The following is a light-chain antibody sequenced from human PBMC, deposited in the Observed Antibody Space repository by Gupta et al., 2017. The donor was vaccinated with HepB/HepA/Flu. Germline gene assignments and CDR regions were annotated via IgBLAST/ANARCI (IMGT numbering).Light chain of an antibody. Sequence: QSVLPQPPSPSGTPGKSVTILCSGSSSNIGSNYVYWYQQLPGTAPKLLIYRNNQRPSGVPDRFSGSKSGTSASLAISGLRSEDEADYYCAAWDDSLSGWVFGGGTKLTVL. CDR2: RNN. J-gene: IGLJ3*02. CDR3: AAWDDSLSGWV. V-gene: IGLV1-47*01. CDR1: SSNIGSNY.